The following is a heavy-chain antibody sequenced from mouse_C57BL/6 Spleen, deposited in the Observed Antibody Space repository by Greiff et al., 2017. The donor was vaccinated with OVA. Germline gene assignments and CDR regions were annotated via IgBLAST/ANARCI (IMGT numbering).Heavy chain of an antibody. J-gene: IGHJ1*03. Sequence: EVQWVESGGGLVQPGGSLSLSCAASGFTFTDYYMSWVRQPPGKALEWLGFIRNKANGYTTEYSASVKGRFTISRDNSQSILYLQMNALRAEDSATYYCARLDRRKYFDVWGTGTTVTVSS. CDR3: ARLDRRKYFDV. CDR1: GFTFTDYY. CDR2: IRNKANGYTT. V-gene: IGHV7-3*01.